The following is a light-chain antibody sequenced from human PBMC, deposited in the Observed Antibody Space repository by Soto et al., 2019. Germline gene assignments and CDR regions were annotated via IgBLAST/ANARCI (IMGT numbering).Light chain of an antibody. Sequence: QSALTQPASVSGSPGQSITISCTGTSSDVGGYNYVSWYQQHPGKAPKLIIHEVSNRPSGVSNRFSGSKSGNTASLTISGLQAEDDAEYYCRSNGGTNPVYVFASGTKVTVL. V-gene: IGLV2-14*01. CDR1: SSDVGGYNY. J-gene: IGLJ1*01. CDR2: EVS. CDR3: RSNGGTNPVYV.